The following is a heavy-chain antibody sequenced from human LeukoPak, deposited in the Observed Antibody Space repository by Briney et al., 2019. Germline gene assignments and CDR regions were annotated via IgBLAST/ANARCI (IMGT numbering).Heavy chain of an antibody. V-gene: IGHV4-61*01. D-gene: IGHD6-19*01. J-gene: IGHJ4*02. CDR1: GGSVSSGSYY. CDR2: IYYSGST. CDR3: ASQAVAEDYFDY. Sequence: SETLSLTCTVSGGSVSSGSYYWSWIRQPPGKGLEWIGYIYYSGSTNYNPSFKSRVTISVDTSKNQFSLKLSSVTAADTAVYYCASQAVAEDYFDYWGQGTLVTVSS.